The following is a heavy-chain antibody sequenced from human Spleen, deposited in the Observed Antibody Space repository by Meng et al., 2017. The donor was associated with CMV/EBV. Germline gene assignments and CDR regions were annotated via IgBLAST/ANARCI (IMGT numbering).Heavy chain of an antibody. CDR3: ARLSTGQ. V-gene: IGHV3-66*02. J-gene: IGHJ4*02. CDR1: GLTVNNNF. Sequence: GGSLRLSCAVSGLTVNNNFINWVRQPPGKGLEWVSIIHYGGETDYADSVKGRFTISRDSSKNTVYLQMNSLRDADTAIYYCARLSTGQWGQGTLVTVSS. CDR2: IHYGGET. D-gene: IGHD1-1*01.